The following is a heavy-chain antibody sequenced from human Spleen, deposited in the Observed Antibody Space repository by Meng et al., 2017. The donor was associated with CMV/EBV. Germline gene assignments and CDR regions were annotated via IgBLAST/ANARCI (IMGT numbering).Heavy chain of an antibody. CDR3: AREFSSSSYVGFDY. D-gene: IGHD6-13*01. J-gene: IGHJ4*02. V-gene: IGHV3-30-3*01. CDR1: GFTFSTYA. Sequence: GESLKISCAASGFTFSTYAMHWVRQAPGKGLEWVAVISYDGSTKYYADSVKGRFTISRDNSKNSLYLQMNSLRAEDTAVYYCAREFSSSSYVGFDYWGQGTLVTVSS. CDR2: ISYDGSTK.